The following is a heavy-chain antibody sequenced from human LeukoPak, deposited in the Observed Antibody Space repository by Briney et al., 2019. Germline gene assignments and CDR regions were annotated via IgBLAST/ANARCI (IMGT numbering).Heavy chain of an antibody. J-gene: IGHJ6*02. Sequence: ALVKVSCKASGGTFSSSAISWVRQAPGQGLEWMGRIIPILGIANYAQKFQGRVTITADKSTSTAYMELSSLRSEDTAVYYCAAIAVAGYYYYGMDVWGQGTTVTVSS. CDR1: GGTFSSSA. V-gene: IGHV1-69*04. CDR2: IIPILGIA. CDR3: AAIAVAGYYYYGMDV. D-gene: IGHD6-19*01.